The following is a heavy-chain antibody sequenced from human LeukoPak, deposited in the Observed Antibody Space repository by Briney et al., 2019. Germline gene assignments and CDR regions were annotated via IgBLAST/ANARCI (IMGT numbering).Heavy chain of an antibody. CDR1: GFTFSSYG. CDR3: AKGAKDDFWSGYSDY. Sequence: PGGSLRLSCAASGFTFSSYGMQWVRQAPGKGLEWVAVISYDGSNKYYADSVKGRFTISRDNSKNTLYLQMNSLRAEDTAVYYCAKGAKDDFWSGYSDYWGQGTLVTVSS. D-gene: IGHD3-3*01. V-gene: IGHV3-30*18. J-gene: IGHJ4*02. CDR2: ISYDGSNK.